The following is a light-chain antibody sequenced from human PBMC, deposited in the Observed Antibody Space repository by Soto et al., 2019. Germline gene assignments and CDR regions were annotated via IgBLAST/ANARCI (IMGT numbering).Light chain of an antibody. J-gene: IGLJ1*01. CDR3: SSYTSSSTLGYV. V-gene: IGLV2-14*01. CDR1: SSDVGGYNY. CDR2: DVS. Sequence: ALTQPASVSGSPGQSITISCTGTSSDVGGYNYVSWYQQHPGKAPKLMIYDVSNRPSGVSNRFSGSKSGNTASLTISGLQAEDEADYYCSSYTSSSTLGYVFGTGTKVTVL.